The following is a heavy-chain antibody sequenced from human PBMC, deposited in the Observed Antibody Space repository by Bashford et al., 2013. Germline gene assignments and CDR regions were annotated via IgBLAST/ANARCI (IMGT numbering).Heavy chain of an antibody. D-gene: IGHD3-9*01. CDR3: ARQVVLRYFDWFEYYFDY. CDR2: IYYSGST. V-gene: IGHV4-61*08. J-gene: IGHJ4*02. CDR1: GGSISSGDYY. Sequence: SETLSLTCTVSGGSISSGDYYWSWIRQPPGKGLEWIGYIYYSGSTNYNPSLKSRVTISVDTSKNQFSLKLSSVTAADTAVYYCARQVVLRYFDWFEYYFDYWGQGTLVTVSS.